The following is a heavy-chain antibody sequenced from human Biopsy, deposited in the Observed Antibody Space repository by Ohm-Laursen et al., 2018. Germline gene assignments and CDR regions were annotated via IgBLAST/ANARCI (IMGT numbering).Heavy chain of an antibody. CDR3: ARHAPSYSGSYWRYFDL. Sequence: GTLSLTCTVSGGSISSYYWSWIRQPPGKGLEWIGYIYYTGSTNNNPSLKSRVTISVDTSMNHLSLSLPSVTAADTAVYYCARHAPSYSGSYWRYFDLWGRGTLVTVSS. V-gene: IGHV4-59*08. CDR1: GGSISSYY. D-gene: IGHD1-26*01. CDR2: IYYTGST. J-gene: IGHJ2*01.